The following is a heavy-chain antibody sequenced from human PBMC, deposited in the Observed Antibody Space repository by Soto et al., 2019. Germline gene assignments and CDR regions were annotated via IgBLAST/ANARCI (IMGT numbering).Heavy chain of an antibody. CDR1: GYTFTSYG. Sequence: QVQLVQSGAEVKKPGASVKVSCKASGYTFTSYGISWVRQAPGQGLEWMGWVSAYTGNTNYAQKLQGRVTMTADTSTSTAYMELRSLRSDDTAVYYCAREDRYDTRAYGMDVWGQGTTVTVSS. J-gene: IGHJ6*02. V-gene: IGHV1-18*01. D-gene: IGHD5-12*01. CDR3: AREDRYDTRAYGMDV. CDR2: VSAYTGNT.